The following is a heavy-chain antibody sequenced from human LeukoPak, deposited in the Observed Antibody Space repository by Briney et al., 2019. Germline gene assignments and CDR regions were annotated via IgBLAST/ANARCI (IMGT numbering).Heavy chain of an antibody. J-gene: IGHJ4*02. D-gene: IGHD2/OR15-2a*01. CDR3: AKARYSSTFHDVDY. CDR2: ISGSGGIT. CDR1: GFTFSNYA. V-gene: IGHV3-23*01. Sequence: GGSLRLSCAASGFTFSNYAMNWVRQAPGKGPEWVSAISGSGGITYYADSVKGRFTISRDNSKNTLYLQMNSLTAEDTAAYYCAKARYSSTFHDVDYWGQGTLVTVSS.